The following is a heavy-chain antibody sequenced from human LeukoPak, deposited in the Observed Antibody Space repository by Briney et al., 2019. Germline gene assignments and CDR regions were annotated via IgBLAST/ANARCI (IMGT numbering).Heavy chain of an antibody. CDR1: GGSISSSSYY. D-gene: IGHD3-3*01. Sequence: PSETLSLTCTVSGGSISSSSYYWGWIRQPPGKGLEWIGSIYYSGSTYYNPSLKSRVTISVDTSKNQFSLKLSSVTAADTAVYYCARHGHCSSTSCSSYYDFWSGYRFNWFDPWGQGTLVTVSS. CDR2: IYYSGST. J-gene: IGHJ5*02. V-gene: IGHV4-39*01. CDR3: ARHGHCSSTSCSSYYDFWSGYRFNWFDP.